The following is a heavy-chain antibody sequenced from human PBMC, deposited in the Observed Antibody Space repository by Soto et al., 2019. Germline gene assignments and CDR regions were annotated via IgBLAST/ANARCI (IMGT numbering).Heavy chain of an antibody. D-gene: IGHD2-2*02. CDR1: GYTFTSYG. V-gene: IGHV1-18*04. CDR2: ISAYHGNT. J-gene: IGHJ6*02. CDR3: AREGYCSSTSCYIAIYYYGMDV. Sequence: ASVKVSCKASGYTFTSYGISWVRQAPGQGLEWMGWISAYHGNTNYAQKLQGRVTMTTDTSTSTAYMELRSLRSDDTAVYYCAREGYCSSTSCYIAIYYYGMDVWGQGTTVTVSS.